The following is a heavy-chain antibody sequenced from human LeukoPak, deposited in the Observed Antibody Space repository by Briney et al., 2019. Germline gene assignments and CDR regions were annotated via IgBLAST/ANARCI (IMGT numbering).Heavy chain of an antibody. D-gene: IGHD6-13*01. CDR1: GDSVSSNSAA. CDR2: TYYRSKWYS. CDR3: ARDGYSSSWDLSYLYYMDV. J-gene: IGHJ6*03. V-gene: IGHV6-1*01. Sequence: SQTLSLTCAISGDSVSSNSAAWNWIRQSPSRGLEWLGRTYYRSKWYSDYAVSVKGRITINPDTSKNQFSLQLNSVTPEDTAVYYCARDGYSSSWDLSYLYYMDVWGKGTTVTVSS.